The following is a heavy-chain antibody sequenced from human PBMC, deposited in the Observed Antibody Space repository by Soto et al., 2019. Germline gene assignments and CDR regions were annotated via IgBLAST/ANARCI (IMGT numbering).Heavy chain of an antibody. CDR3: ARSIVAAGNRWFDP. Sequence: SGPTLVNPTQTLTLTCTFSGFSLSTSGMRVSWIRQPPGKALEWLARIDWDDDKLYSTSLKTRLTTSKDTSKNQVVLTMTNMDPVDTATYYCARSIVAAGNRWFDPWGQGTLVTVSS. D-gene: IGHD6-13*01. CDR1: GFSLSTSGMR. J-gene: IGHJ5*02. V-gene: IGHV2-70*04. CDR2: IDWDDDK.